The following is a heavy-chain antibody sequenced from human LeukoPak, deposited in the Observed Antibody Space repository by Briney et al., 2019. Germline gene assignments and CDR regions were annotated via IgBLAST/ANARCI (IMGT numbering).Heavy chain of an antibody. J-gene: IGHJ3*02. D-gene: IGHD3-9*01. CDR3: ARQPPSDSDILTGYSPDAFDI. Sequence: SETLSLTCTVSGGSISSSSYYWGWIRQPPGKGLEWIGSIYYSGSTYYNPSLKSRVTISVDTSKNQFSLKLSSVTAADTAVYYCARQPPSDSDILTGYSPDAFDIWGQGTVVTVSS. CDR2: IYYSGST. V-gene: IGHV4-39*01. CDR1: GGSISSSSYY.